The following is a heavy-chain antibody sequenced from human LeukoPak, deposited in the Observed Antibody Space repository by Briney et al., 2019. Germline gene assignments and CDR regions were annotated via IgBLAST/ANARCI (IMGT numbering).Heavy chain of an antibody. J-gene: IGHJ4*02. Sequence: GGSLRLSCAASGFTFSSYGMHCVRQAPGKGLEWVAVISYDGSNKYYADSVKGRFTISRDNAKNSLYLQMNSLRAEDTAVYYCARYPYCSGGSCSYYFDYWGQGTLVTVSS. CDR3: ARYPYCSGGSCSYYFDY. CDR2: ISYDGSNK. CDR1: GFTFSSYG. V-gene: IGHV3-30*03. D-gene: IGHD2-15*01.